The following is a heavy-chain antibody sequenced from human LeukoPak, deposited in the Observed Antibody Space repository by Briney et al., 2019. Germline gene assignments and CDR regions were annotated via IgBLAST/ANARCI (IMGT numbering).Heavy chain of an antibody. V-gene: IGHV4-59*08. CDR3: ARISPLPLSRLWFDP. CDR2: IYYSGST. J-gene: IGHJ5*02. D-gene: IGHD2/OR15-2a*01. CDR1: SDSISSDFISSYY. Sequence: SETLSLTCTVSSDSISSDFISSYYWSWIRQPPGKGLEWIGFIYYSGSTNYNPSLRSRVTMSMDTSKNQFSLKLTSVTAADTAVYYCARISPLPLSRLWFDPWGQGTLVTVSS.